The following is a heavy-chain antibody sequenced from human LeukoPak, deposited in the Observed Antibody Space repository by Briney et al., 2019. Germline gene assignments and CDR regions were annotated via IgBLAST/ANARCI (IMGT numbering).Heavy chain of an antibody. J-gene: IGHJ3*02. CDR2: IKQDGSET. CDR3: ARAYSSSSGRDAFDS. V-gene: IGHV3-7*01. CDR1: RFTLSNYW. Sequence: GGSLRLSCAASRFTLSNYWMSWVRQAPGKGLEWVANIKQDGSETYYVDSVKGRFTISRDNAKNSLSLQMNSLRDEDTAVYYCARAYSSSSGRDAFDSWGLGTLVTVSS. D-gene: IGHD6-6*01.